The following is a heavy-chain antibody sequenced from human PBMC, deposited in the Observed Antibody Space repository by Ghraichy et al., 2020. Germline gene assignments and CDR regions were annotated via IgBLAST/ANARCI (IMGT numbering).Heavy chain of an antibody. D-gene: IGHD4-17*01. V-gene: IGHV1-8*01. J-gene: IGHJ4*02. CDR1: GYTFTSHV. Sequence: ASVKVSCKACGYTFTSHVTNWVRQSSGQGVEWMGWMNPNSGNTGYAQKFQGRVTMTRNTSISTAYMELSSLRSEDTAVYYCTSVIRDWGQGTLVTVST. CDR3: TSVIRD. CDR2: MNPNSGNT.